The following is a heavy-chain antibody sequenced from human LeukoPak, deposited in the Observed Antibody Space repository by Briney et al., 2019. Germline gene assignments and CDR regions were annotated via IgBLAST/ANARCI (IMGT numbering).Heavy chain of an antibody. V-gene: IGHV4-4*07. Sequence: PSETLSLTCTVSGGSISSYYWSWIRQPAGKGLEWVGRIYPSGSTNYNPSLKSRVTMSVDTSKNQFSLKLTSVTAADTAVYYCARGSLRLGELSLYRWGQGTLVTVSS. CDR3: ARGSLRLGELSLYR. D-gene: IGHD3-16*02. J-gene: IGHJ4*02. CDR1: GGSISSYY. CDR2: IYPSGST.